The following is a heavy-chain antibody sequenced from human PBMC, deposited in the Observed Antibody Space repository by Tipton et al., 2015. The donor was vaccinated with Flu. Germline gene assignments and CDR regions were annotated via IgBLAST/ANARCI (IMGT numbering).Heavy chain of an antibody. CDR3: ARGKRTFIAARRTYYYYGMDV. Sequence: LRLSCAVYGGSFRDYYWSWIRQPPGKGLEWIGEINHSESTNYNPSLKSRVTISVDTSRNQFSLKLTSVTAADTAVYYCARGKRTFIAARRTYYYYGMDVWGQGTTVTVSS. CDR2: INHSEST. J-gene: IGHJ6*02. D-gene: IGHD6-6*01. V-gene: IGHV4-34*01. CDR1: GGSFRDYY.